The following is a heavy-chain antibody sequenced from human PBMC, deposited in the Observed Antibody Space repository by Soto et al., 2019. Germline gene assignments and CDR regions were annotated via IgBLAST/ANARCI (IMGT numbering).Heavy chain of an antibody. V-gene: IGHV3-30-3*01. J-gene: IGHJ4*02. Sequence: PGGSLRLSCAASGFTFSNYAMHWVRQAPGKGPEWVAVMSYDGSNKYYADSVKGRFTISRDNSKNTLYLQMNSLRAEDTAVYYCARDLVPTVRPRAHSHNYFDYWGQGTLVTVSS. D-gene: IGHD4-17*01. CDR3: ARDLVPTVRPRAHSHNYFDY. CDR1: GFTFSNYA. CDR2: MSYDGSNK.